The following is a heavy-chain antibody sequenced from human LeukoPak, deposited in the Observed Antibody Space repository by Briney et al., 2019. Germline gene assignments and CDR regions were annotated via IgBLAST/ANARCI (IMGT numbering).Heavy chain of an antibody. CDR1: GGSISSYY. D-gene: IGHD1-20*01. Sequence: SETLSLTCTVSGGSISSYYWSWIRQPPGKGLEWIGYIYYSGSTNYNPSLKSRVTISVDTSKNQFSLKLSSVTAADTAVYYCARVGNWNDGWFDPWGQGTPVTVSS. CDR2: IYYSGST. V-gene: IGHV4-59*01. J-gene: IGHJ5*02. CDR3: ARVGNWNDGWFDP.